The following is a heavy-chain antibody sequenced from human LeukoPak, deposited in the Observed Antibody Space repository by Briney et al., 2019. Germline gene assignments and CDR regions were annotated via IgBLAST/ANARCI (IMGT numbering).Heavy chain of an antibody. CDR3: ARAAVAGDYFDY. D-gene: IGHD6-19*01. V-gene: IGHV4-30-4*01. CDR2: IYYSGGT. Sequence: SETLSLTCAVYGGSFSGYYWSWIRQPPGKGLEWIGYIYYSGGTYYNPSLKSRVTISLDTSKNQFSLKLSSVTAADTAVYYCARAAVAGDYFDYWGQGTLVSASS. CDR1: GGSFSGYY. J-gene: IGHJ4*02.